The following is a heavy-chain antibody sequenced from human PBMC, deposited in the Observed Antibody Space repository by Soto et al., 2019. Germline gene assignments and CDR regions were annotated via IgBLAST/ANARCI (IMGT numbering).Heavy chain of an antibody. CDR3: AKAVVAANHYFDY. CDR1: GFTFSSYA. Sequence: GGSLRLSCAASGFTFSSYAMSWVRQAPGKGLEWVSTISGSGGSTYYADSVKGRFTISRDNSKNTLYLLMNSLRAEDTAVYYCAKAVVAANHYFDYWGQGTLVTVSS. CDR2: ISGSGGST. J-gene: IGHJ4*02. V-gene: IGHV3-23*01. D-gene: IGHD2-15*01.